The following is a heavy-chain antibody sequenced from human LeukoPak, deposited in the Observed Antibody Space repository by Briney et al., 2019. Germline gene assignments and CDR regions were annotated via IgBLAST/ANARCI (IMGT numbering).Heavy chain of an antibody. J-gene: IGHJ4*02. D-gene: IGHD1-26*01. CDR2: ISSSSSTI. CDR1: GFTFSSYS. CDR3: AKDRSGSYPGFDY. V-gene: IGHV3-48*04. Sequence: GGSLRLSCAASGFTFSSYSMNWVRQAPGKGLEWFSYISSSSSTIYYADSVKGRFTISRDNAKNTLYLQMNSLRAEDTAVYYCAKDRSGSYPGFDYWGQGTLVTVSS.